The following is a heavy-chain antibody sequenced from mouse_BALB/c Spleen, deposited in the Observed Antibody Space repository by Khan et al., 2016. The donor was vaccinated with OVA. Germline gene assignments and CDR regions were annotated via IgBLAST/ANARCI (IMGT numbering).Heavy chain of an antibody. Sequence: EVQLQESGPGLVKPSQSLSLTCTVTGYSITSNYAWNWIRQFPGNKLEWMGYISYSGSTSYHPSLKSRISITRDTSKNQFFLQLSSVTTEDTATYYCARGNYYGYAMDYWGQGTSVTVSS. CDR2: ISYSGST. V-gene: IGHV3-2*02. D-gene: IGHD1-1*01. CDR3: ARGNYYGYAMDY. J-gene: IGHJ4*01. CDR1: GYSITSNYA.